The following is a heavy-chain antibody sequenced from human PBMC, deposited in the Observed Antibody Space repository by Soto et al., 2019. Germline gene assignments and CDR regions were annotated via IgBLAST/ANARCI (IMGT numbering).Heavy chain of an antibody. J-gene: IGHJ4*02. CDR2: IYYSGDT. D-gene: IGHD2-8*01. CDR1: GGSISSGGYS. V-gene: IGHV4-30-2*03. CDR3: ARHPGYTVPTVYATHYFDY. Sequence: SETLSLSCAVSGGSISSGGYSWSWIRQPPGKGLEWIGSIYYSGDTYYYPSLESRVTMSVDTSKSQFSLKLSSVTAADTAVYYCARHPGYTVPTVYATHYFDYWGQGIVVTVSS.